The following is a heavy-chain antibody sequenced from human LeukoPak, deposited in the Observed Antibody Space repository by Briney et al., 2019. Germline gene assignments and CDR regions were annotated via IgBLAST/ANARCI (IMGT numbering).Heavy chain of an antibody. CDR3: AKAGVVRLWSRGPYYFDY. D-gene: IGHD5-18*01. Sequence: RPGGSLRLSCAASGFTFSSYAMSWVRQAPGKGLEWVSAISGSGGSTYYADSVKGRFTISRDNSKNTLYLQMNSLRAEDTAVYYCAKAGVVRLWSRGPYYFDYWGQGTLVTVSS. CDR1: GFTFSSYA. V-gene: IGHV3-23*01. J-gene: IGHJ4*02. CDR2: ISGSGGST.